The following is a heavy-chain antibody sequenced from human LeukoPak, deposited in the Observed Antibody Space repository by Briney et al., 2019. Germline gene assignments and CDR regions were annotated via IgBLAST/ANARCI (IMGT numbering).Heavy chain of an antibody. J-gene: IGHJ5*02. V-gene: IGHV4-61*02. CDR2: IYTSGST. D-gene: IGHD5-24*01. Sequence: PSQTLSLTCTVPGGSISSGSYYWSWIRQPAGKGLEWIGRIYTSGSTNYNPSLKSRVTISVDTSKNRFALKLSSVTAADTAVYYCARDRRWLQHNNWFDPWGQGTLVTVSS. CDR1: GGSISSGSYY. CDR3: ARDRRWLQHNNWFDP.